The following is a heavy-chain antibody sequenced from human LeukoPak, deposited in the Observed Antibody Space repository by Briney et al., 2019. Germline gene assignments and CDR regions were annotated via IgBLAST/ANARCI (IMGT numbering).Heavy chain of an antibody. V-gene: IGHV3-23*01. CDR1: GFTFSSYG. CDR3: ANTGGSYFPGDYHYMDV. J-gene: IGHJ6*03. CDR2: ISGSGGST. D-gene: IGHD1-26*01. Sequence: PGGSLRLSCAASGFTFSSYGMSWVRQAPGKGLEWVSAISGSGGSTYYADSVKGRFTISRDNSKNTLYLQMNSLRAEDTAVYYCANTGGSYFPGDYHYMDVWGKGTTVTVSS.